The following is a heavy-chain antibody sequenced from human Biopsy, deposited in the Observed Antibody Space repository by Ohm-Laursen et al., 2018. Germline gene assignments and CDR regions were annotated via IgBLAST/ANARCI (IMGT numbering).Heavy chain of an antibody. V-gene: IGHV3-73*01. Sequence: SLRLSCAASGFTFSASAVHWVRQASGKGLEWVGRIRSKAKSYAKAYAASATGRFTISRDDSKNTTYLQMNSLKTEDTAVYYCTLEGAGFDNWGQGTLVTVSS. D-gene: IGHD3-10*01. CDR2: IRSKAKSYAK. CDR3: TLEGAGFDN. CDR1: GFTFSASA. J-gene: IGHJ4*02.